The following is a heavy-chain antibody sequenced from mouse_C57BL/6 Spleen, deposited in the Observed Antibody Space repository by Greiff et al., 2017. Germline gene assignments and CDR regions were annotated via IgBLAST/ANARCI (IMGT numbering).Heavy chain of an antibody. Sequence: EVKVVESEGGLVQPGSSMKLSCTASGFTFSDYYMAWVRQVPEKGLEWVANINYDGSSTYYLDSLNSRFIISRDNAKNILYLQMSSLKSEDTATYYCARENSNYPYYAMDYWGQGTSVTVSS. V-gene: IGHV5-16*01. CDR1: GFTFSDYY. CDR2: INYDGSST. CDR3: ARENSNYPYYAMDY. J-gene: IGHJ4*01. D-gene: IGHD2-5*01.